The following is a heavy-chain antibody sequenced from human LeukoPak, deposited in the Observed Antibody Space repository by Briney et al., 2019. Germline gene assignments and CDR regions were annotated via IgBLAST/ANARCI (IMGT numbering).Heavy chain of an antibody. CDR1: GYTFTNND. CDR2: VSPDSGDT. CDR3: TRGRAAGD. Sequence: GASVKVSRKASGYTFTNNDINWVRQATGLGIEWMGWVSPDSGDTGYAPNFRGRVTMTTDTSINTAYMELTSLTSEDTAIYYCTRGRAAGDWGQGTLVTVSS. V-gene: IGHV1-8*01. J-gene: IGHJ4*02. D-gene: IGHD6-19*01.